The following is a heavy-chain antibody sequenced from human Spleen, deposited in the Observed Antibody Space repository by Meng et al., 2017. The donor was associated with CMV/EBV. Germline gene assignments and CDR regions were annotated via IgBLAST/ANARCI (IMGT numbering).Heavy chain of an antibody. CDR1: GFTFSSYV. Sequence: GESLKISCAASGFTFSSYVMHWVRQAPGKGLEWVAVISYDGSNKYYADSVKGRFTISRDNSKNTLYLQMNSLRAEDTAVYYCANTVLGYWGQGTLVTVSS. CDR2: ISYDGSNK. CDR3: ANTVLGY. J-gene: IGHJ4*02. V-gene: IGHV3-30*04. D-gene: IGHD4-17*01.